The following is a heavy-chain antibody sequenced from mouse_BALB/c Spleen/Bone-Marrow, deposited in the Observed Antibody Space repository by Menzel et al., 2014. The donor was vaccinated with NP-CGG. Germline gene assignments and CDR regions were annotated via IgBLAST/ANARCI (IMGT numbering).Heavy chain of an antibody. Sequence: VQLQQSGPEPVKPGASVKMSCKASGYTFTSYYIHWVKQRPGQGLEWIGWIYPGDGSTKYNEKFKGKTTLTADESSSTAYMLLSSLTSEDSAIYFCARQAMDYWGQGTSVTVSS. J-gene: IGHJ4*01. CDR1: GYTFTSYY. V-gene: IGHV1S56*01. CDR3: ARQAMDY. CDR2: IYPGDGST.